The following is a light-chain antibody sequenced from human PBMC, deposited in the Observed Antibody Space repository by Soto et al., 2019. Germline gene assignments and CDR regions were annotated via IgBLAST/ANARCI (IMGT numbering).Light chain of an antibody. CDR3: QSYDSSLSVVV. J-gene: IGLJ2*01. CDR2: GNS. CDR1: SSNIGAGYD. Sequence: QSVLTQPPSVSGAPGQRGTISCNGSSSNIGAGYDVHWYQQLPGTAPKLLIYGNSNRPSGVPDRFSGSKSGTSASLAITGLQAEDEADYYCQSYDSSLSVVVFGGGTKLTVL. V-gene: IGLV1-40*01.